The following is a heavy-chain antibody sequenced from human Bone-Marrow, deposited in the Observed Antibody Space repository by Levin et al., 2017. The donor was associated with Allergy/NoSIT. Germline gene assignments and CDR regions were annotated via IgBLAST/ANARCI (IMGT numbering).Heavy chain of an antibody. V-gene: IGHV4-34*01. J-gene: IGHJ2*01. CDR1: GGSFSGYY. Sequence: SETLSLTCAVYGGSFSGYYWSWIRQPPGKGLEWIGEIHHSGSTNYNPSLKSRVILSVDTSKNQFSLKLTSVTAADTAVYYCAREVAAARRGDWFFDLWGRGTLVTVSS. CDR2: IHHSGST. D-gene: IGHD2-2*01. CDR3: AREVAAARRGDWFFDL.